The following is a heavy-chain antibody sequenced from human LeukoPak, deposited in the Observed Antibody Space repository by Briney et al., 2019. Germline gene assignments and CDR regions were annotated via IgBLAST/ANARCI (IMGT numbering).Heavy chain of an antibody. J-gene: IGHJ5*02. CDR2: INHSGST. CDR3: ARGTKRITMVRGVISVVGWFDP. Sequence: SETLSPTSAVYAGSSSGYYWSWIRQPPGKGLEWIGEINHSGSTNYNPSLKSRVTISVDTSKNQFSLKLSSVTAADTAVYYCARGTKRITMVRGVISVVGWFDPWGEGTLVTVSS. D-gene: IGHD3-10*01. V-gene: IGHV4-34*01. CDR1: AGSSSGYY.